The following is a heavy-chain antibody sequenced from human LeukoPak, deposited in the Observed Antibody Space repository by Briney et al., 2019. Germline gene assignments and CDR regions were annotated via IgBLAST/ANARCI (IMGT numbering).Heavy chain of an antibody. CDR2: IYYSGST. V-gene: IGHV4-31*03. Sequence: PSETLSLTCTVSGGSISSGGYYWSWIRQHPGKGLEWIGYIYYSGSTYYNPSLKSRVTISVDTSKNQFSLKLSSVTAADTAVYYCARGSTGTTSLFDYWGQGTLVTVSS. CDR1: GGSISSGGYY. CDR3: ARGSTGTTSLFDY. J-gene: IGHJ4*02. D-gene: IGHD1-7*01.